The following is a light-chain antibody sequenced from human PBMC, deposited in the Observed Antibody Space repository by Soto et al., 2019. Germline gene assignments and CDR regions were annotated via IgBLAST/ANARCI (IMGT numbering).Light chain of an antibody. V-gene: IGKV1-27*01. Sequence: DIQMTQSPSSLSASIGDRVTISCRASQGISNDLARYQQKPGKVPYLLIYAASTSHSGVPSRFRGSGSGTDFTLTISSLQPEDVATYYCQNYNSAPRTFGQGTKVDIK. CDR1: QGISND. CDR3: QNYNSAPRT. J-gene: IGKJ1*01. CDR2: AAS.